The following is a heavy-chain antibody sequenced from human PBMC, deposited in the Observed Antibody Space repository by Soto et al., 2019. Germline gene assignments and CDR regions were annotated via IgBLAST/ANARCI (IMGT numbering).Heavy chain of an antibody. V-gene: IGHV3-30*03. J-gene: IGHJ4*02. CDR3: ARHKHNQVLEYYFDS. CDR2: ISYDGDNK. CDR1: GFTFSNFD. Sequence: GGSLRLSCTASGFTFSNFDIHWVRQAPGKGLEWVAGISYDGDNKYHADSVKGRFTISVDTSKNQISLKLSSVTAADTAVYYCARHKHNQVLEYYFDSWGQGTLVTVSS. D-gene: IGHD3-3*01.